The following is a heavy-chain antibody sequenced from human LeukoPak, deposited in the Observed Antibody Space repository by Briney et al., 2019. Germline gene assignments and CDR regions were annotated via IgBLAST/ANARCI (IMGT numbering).Heavy chain of an antibody. V-gene: IGHV3-53*01. D-gene: IGHD1-7*01. CDR2: IYSGGST. J-gene: IGHJ4*02. CDR3: AKDQNELPNDFDY. CDR1: GFTVSSNY. Sequence: GGSLRLSCAASGFTVSSNYMSWVRQAPGKGLEWVSVIYSGGSTYYADSVKGRFTISRDNSKNTLYLQMNSLRAEDTAVYYCAKDQNELPNDFDYWGQGTLVTVSS.